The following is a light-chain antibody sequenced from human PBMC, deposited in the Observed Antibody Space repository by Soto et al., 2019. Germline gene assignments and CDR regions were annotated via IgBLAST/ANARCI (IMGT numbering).Light chain of an antibody. J-gene: IGLJ1*01. CDR1: SSDVGGYSY. V-gene: IGLV2-14*03. CDR2: HVT. CDR3: SSYTSSTVYI. Sequence: QSVLTQPASVSGSPGQSITISCTGTSSDVGGYSYVSWYQQHPGDAPKLMIYHVTNRPSGVSDRFSGSKSGNTASLTISGLQAEYEADYYCSSYTSSTVYIFGTGTKVTVL.